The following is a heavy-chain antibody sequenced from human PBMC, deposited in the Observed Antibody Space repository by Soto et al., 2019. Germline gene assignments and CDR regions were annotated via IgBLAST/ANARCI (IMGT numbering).Heavy chain of an antibody. Sequence: GGALILSCAPSGFTFSSYAMSSVRQAPGKGLECVSAISGSGGSTYYADSVKGRFTISRDNSKNTLYLQMNSLRAEDTAVYYCAKGPDQNYYDSSGLAEYYFDYWGQGTLVPVPQ. CDR1: GFTFSSYA. V-gene: IGHV3-23*01. CDR2: ISGSGGST. J-gene: IGHJ4*02. D-gene: IGHD3-22*01. CDR3: AKGPDQNYYDSSGLAEYYFDY.